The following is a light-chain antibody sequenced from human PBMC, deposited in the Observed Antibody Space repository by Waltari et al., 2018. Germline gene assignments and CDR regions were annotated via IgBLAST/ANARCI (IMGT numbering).Light chain of an antibody. J-gene: IGKJ4*01. CDR2: EAS. CDR1: QSISKW. V-gene: IGKV1-5*03. CDR3: QQYNSYSLLT. Sequence: DIRMTQSPSTLSASAGDRVIISCRASQSISKWLAWYQQKPGKAPKLLISEASTLQSGVPARFSGTGSGTDFTLTIRSLQPDDLATYYCQQYNSYSLLTFGGGTKVEIK.